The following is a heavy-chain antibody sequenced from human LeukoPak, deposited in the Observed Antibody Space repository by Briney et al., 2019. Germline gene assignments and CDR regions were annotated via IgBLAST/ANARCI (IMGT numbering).Heavy chain of an antibody. CDR3: AKESYFDSSGYFDS. Sequence: GSLRLFCVTSGFTFENYAISWVRQAPGKGLEWVSAISGSGTSTDYADSVKGRFTISRDNSKNTLYLQMNSPRAEDTAVYYCAKESYFDSSGYFDSWGQGTLVTVSS. D-gene: IGHD3-22*01. J-gene: IGHJ4*02. CDR2: ISGSGTST. CDR1: GFTFENYA. V-gene: IGHV3-23*01.